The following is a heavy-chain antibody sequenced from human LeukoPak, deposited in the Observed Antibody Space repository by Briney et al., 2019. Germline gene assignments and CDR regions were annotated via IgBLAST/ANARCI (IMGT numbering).Heavy chain of an antibody. D-gene: IGHD3-16*01. CDR2: IYTSGST. Sequence: PSQTQSLTCTVSGGSISSGSYYWSWIRQPAGKGLEWIGRIYTSGSTNYNPSLKSRVTISVDTSKNQFSLKLSSVTAADTAVYYCARDLIKGARFDPWGQGTLVTVSS. CDR3: ARDLIKGARFDP. J-gene: IGHJ5*02. V-gene: IGHV4-61*02. CDR1: GGSISSGSYY.